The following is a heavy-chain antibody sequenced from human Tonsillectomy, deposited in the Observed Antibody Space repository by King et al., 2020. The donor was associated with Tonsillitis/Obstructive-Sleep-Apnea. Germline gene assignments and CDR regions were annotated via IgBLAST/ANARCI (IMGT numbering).Heavy chain of an antibody. J-gene: IGHJ5*02. D-gene: IGHD2-2*01. Sequence: LQLQESGPGLVKPSENLSLSCSVSGGSISSSTYYWGWIRQPPGKGLEWIGNIYYSGSTYYNPSLKSRVTISVDTSKNQFSLKLSSVTAADTAVYYCAKQYCSNISCQSSREGFAPWGQGTLVTVSS. CDR2: IYYSGST. CDR3: AKQYCSNISCQSSREGFAP. CDR1: GGSISSSTYY. V-gene: IGHV4-39*01.